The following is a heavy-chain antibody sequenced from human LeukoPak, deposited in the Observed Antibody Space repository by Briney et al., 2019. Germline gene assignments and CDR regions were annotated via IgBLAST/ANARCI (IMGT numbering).Heavy chain of an antibody. V-gene: IGHV4-59*08. CDR2: IYYSGST. J-gene: IGHJ4*02. CDR1: GGSISSYY. Sequence: SETLSLTCTVSGGSISSYYWSWIRQPPGKGPEWIGHIYYSGSTNYNPSLKSRVTISVDTSKNQFSLKLSSVTAADTAVYYCARRGSGSSYFDYWGQGTLVTVSS. CDR3: ARRGSGSSYFDY. D-gene: IGHD3-10*01.